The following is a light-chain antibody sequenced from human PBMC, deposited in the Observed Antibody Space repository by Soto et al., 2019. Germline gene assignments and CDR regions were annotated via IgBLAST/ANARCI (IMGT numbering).Light chain of an antibody. CDR3: QQRSNWPLT. CDR2: DAS. CDR1: QSVSSY. V-gene: IGKV3-11*01. J-gene: IGKJ5*01. Sequence: EIVLTQSPATLSWSPGERGTLSFMASQSVSSYLAWYQQKPGQAPRLLIYDASNRATGIPARFSGSGSGTDFTLTISSLEPEDFAVYYCQQRSNWPLTFGQGTRLEIK.